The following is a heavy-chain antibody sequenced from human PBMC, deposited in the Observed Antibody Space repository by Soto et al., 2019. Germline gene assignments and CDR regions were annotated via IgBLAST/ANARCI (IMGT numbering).Heavy chain of an antibody. CDR2: IKQDGSEK. Sequence: EVQLVESGGGLVQPGGSLRLSCAASGLTFSSYWMSWVRQAPGKGLEWVANIKQDGSEKYYVDSVKGRFTISRDNAKNSLYLRMNSLRAEDTAVYYCARLDVDIVATIRLGGYYFDYWGQGTLVTVSS. CDR3: ARLDVDIVATIRLGGYYFDY. J-gene: IGHJ4*02. V-gene: IGHV3-7*05. CDR1: GLTFSSYW. D-gene: IGHD5-12*01.